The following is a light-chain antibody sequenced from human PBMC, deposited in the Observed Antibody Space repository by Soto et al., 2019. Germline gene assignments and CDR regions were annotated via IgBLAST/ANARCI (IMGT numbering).Light chain of an antibody. J-gene: IGKJ1*01. V-gene: IGKV3-15*01. Sequence: EIVMTQSPATLSVSPGERVTLSCRASQSVSNNLVWYQQKPGQAPRLLMYGSSIRATGIPARFSGSGSGTEFTLTIGSLQSEDFAVYYCQQYGSSGTFGQGTKVDIK. CDR2: GSS. CDR1: QSVSNN. CDR3: QQYGSSGT.